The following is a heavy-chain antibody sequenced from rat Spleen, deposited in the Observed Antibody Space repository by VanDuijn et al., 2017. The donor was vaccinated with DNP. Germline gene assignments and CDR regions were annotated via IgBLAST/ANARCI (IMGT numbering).Heavy chain of an antibody. Sequence: EVQLVESGGGLVQPGRSMKLSCAASGFTFSNYDMAWVRQAPTKGLEWVASISTGGGNTYYRESVKGRFTISRDNAKSTLYLQMDSLRSEDTANYYCASRVYYDGSYYYGYYWYFDFWGPGTMVTVSS. J-gene: IGHJ1*01. CDR3: ASRVYYDGSYYYGYYWYFDF. CDR2: ISTGGGNT. V-gene: IGHV5-25*01. CDR1: GFTFSNYD. D-gene: IGHD1-12*02.